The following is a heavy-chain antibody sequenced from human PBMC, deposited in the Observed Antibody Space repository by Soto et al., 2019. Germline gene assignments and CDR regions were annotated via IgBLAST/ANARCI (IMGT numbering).Heavy chain of an antibody. CDR1: GGSFGGYY. Sequence: SETLSLTCAVFGGSFGGYYWTWIRQPPGTGLEWIGEINHSGSTNYNPSLKSRVTISVDKSKNQFSLKLSSVTAADTAVYYCARVSGSYYYGMDVWGQGITVTVSS. J-gene: IGHJ6*02. D-gene: IGHD1-26*01. CDR2: INHSGST. V-gene: IGHV4-34*01. CDR3: ARVSGSYYYGMDV.